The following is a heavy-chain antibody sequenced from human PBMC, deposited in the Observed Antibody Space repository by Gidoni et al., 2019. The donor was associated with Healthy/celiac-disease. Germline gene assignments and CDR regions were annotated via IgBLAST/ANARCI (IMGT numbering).Heavy chain of an antibody. V-gene: IGHV3-9*01. Sequence: EVPLVESGGGLVQPCRSLRPSCAASGFNFDDYAMHWVRQVPGKGLEGVSGIRWNSGSIGYADAVKGRFTISRDNAKNSLYLQMNSLRAEDTALYYCAKDSARWEGAFDIWGQGRVVTVSS. CDR1: GFNFDDYA. D-gene: IGHD1-26*01. CDR3: AKDSARWEGAFDI. J-gene: IGHJ3*02. CDR2: IRWNSGSI.